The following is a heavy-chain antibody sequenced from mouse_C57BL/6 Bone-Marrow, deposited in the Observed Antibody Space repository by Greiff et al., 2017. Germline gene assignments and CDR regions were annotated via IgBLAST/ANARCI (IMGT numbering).Heavy chain of an antibody. Sequence: QVQLQQSGAELVRPGTSVKVSCKASGYAFTNYLIEWVKQRPGQGLEWIGVINPGSGGTNYNEKFKGKATLTADKSSSTAYMQLSSLTSEDSAVYFCERSKNGDSWFAYWGQGTLVTVSA. V-gene: IGHV1-54*01. CDR3: ERSKNGDSWFAY. CDR1: GYAFTNYL. CDR2: INPGSGGT. D-gene: IGHD4-1*01. J-gene: IGHJ3*01.